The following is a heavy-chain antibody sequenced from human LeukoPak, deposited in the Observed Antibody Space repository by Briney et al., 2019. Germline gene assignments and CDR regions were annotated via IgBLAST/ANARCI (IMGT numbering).Heavy chain of an antibody. D-gene: IGHD6-19*01. Sequence: ASVKVTCKASGDTFISYAISWVRQAPGQGLEWMGGIIPIFGTANYAQKFQGRVTITADESTSTAYMELSSLRSEDTAVYYCARGRMAGTYVFDSWAREPWSPSPQ. V-gene: IGHV1-69*13. J-gene: IGHJ4*02. CDR1: GDTFISYA. CDR2: IIPIFGTA. CDR3: ARGRMAGTYVFDS.